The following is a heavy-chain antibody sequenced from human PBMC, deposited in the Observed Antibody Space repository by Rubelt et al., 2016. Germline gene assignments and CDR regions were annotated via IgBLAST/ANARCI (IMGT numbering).Heavy chain of an antibody. CDR1: GGSFSGYY. Sequence: QVQLQQWGAGLLKPSETLSLTCAVYGGSFSGYYWSWIRQPPGKGLEWIGEINHSGSTNYNPTLKSRVTIAVDTSKNQFSLKLSSVTDADTAVYYCARVIWGGRDSGSWFDSWSQGTLVTVSS. J-gene: IGHJ5*01. V-gene: IGHV4-34*01. CDR3: ARVIWGGRDSGSWFDS. D-gene: IGHD1-26*01. CDR2: INHSGST.